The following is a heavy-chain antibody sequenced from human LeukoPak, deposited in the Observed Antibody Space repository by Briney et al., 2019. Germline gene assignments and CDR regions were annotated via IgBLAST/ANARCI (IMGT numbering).Heavy chain of an antibody. D-gene: IGHD6-19*01. CDR2: VHYSGST. Sequence: SETLSLTCTVSGDSISSYYWNWIRQPPGKGLEWIGCVHYSGSTNYNPSLESRVTISVDTSKNQFSLKLSSVTAADTAVYYCARTYSSGWYSKNWFDPWGQGTLVTVSS. CDR1: GDSISSYY. V-gene: IGHV4-59*01. J-gene: IGHJ5*02. CDR3: ARTYSSGWYSKNWFDP.